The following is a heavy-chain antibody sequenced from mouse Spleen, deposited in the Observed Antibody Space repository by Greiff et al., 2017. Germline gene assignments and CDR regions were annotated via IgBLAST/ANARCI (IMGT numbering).Heavy chain of an antibody. J-gene: IGHJ3*01. CDR1: GFNIKDTY. CDR2: IDPANGNT. V-gene: IGHV14-3*02. D-gene: IGHD1-1*01. CDR3: ARAYYYGSSPFAY. Sequence: VQLQQSGAELVKPGASVKLSCTASGFNIKDTYMHWVKQRPEQGLEWIGRIDPANGNTKYDPKFQGKATITADTSSNTAYLQLSSLTSEDTAVYYCARAYYYGSSPFAYWGQGTLVTVSA.